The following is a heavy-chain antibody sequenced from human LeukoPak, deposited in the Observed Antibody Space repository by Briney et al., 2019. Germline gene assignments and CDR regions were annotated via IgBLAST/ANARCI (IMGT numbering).Heavy chain of an antibody. V-gene: IGHV4-34*01. CDR1: GGSFSGYY. CDR3: ARKVGATRVDY. D-gene: IGHD1-26*01. CDR2: INHSGST. J-gene: IGHJ4*02. Sequence: SETLSLTCAVYGGSFSGYYWSWIRQPPGKGLEWIGEINHSGSTNCNPSLKSRVTISVDTSKNQFSLKLSSVTAADTAVYYCARKVGATRVDYWSQGTLVTVSS.